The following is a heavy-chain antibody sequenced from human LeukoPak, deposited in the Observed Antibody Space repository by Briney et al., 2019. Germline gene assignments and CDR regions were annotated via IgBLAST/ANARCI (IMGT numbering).Heavy chain of an antibody. CDR2: IWYDGSIK. Sequence: GGSLRLSCAASGFIFSSYGMHWVRQAPGKGLEWVAVIWYDGSIKYYADSVKGRFTISRDNSKKMLYLQMNSLRAEDTAVYYCARDLGEAVGYSYGYCDYWGQGTLVTVSS. CDR1: GFIFSSYG. J-gene: IGHJ4*02. V-gene: IGHV3-33*01. CDR3: ARDLGEAVGYSYGYCDY. D-gene: IGHD5-18*01.